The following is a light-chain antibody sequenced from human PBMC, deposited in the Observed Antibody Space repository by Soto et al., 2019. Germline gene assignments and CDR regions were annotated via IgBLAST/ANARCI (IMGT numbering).Light chain of an antibody. V-gene: IGLV2-14*01. Sequence: QSVLTQPASVSGSPGQSITISCTGTSSDVGGYNYVFWYQQHPGKAPKLMIYDVRNRPSGVSNRFSGSKSGNTASLTISGLQAEDEADYYCSSYTSSSTVVFGGGTKLTVL. CDR3: SSYTSSSTVV. CDR1: SSDVGGYNY. J-gene: IGLJ2*01. CDR2: DVR.